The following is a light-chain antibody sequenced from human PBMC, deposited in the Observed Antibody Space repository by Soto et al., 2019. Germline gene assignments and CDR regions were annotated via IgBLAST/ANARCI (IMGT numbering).Light chain of an antibody. J-gene: IGKJ4*01. CDR3: QHRSNWPRT. V-gene: IGKV3-11*01. Sequence: EIVLTQSPGTLSLSPGEGATLSCRASQSISSYLAWYQQKPGQAPRLLIYDASNRATGIPARFSGSGSGTDFTLTISSLEPEDFAVYYCQHRSNWPRTFGGGTKVDIK. CDR1: QSISSY. CDR2: DAS.